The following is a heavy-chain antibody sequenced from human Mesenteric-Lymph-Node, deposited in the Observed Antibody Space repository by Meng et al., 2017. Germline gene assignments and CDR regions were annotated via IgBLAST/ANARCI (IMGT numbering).Heavy chain of an antibody. J-gene: IGHJ2*01. D-gene: IGHD4/OR15-4a*01. CDR1: GGSRSSSYW. CDR2: IYHSGIT. Sequence: ESRPGLVKPSGPPSLAGAASGGSRSSSYWWSWVRQPPGKWLEWIGEIYHSGITNYNPSLKSRVTISGDTSKNQFSLRLTSVTAADTAIYYCARGDDFAWCNQWGRGTLVTVSS. V-gene: IGHV4-4*02. CDR3: ARGDDFAWCNQ.